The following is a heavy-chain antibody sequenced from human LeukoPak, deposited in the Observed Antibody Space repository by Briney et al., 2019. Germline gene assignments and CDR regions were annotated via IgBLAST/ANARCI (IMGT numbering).Heavy chain of an antibody. V-gene: IGHV3-21*01. D-gene: IGHD5-24*01. CDR2: ISSSSSYI. Sequence: GGSLRLSCAASGFTFSSYSMNWVRQAPGKGLEWVSSISSSSSYIYYADSVKGRFTISRDNAKNSLYLQMNSLRPEDTAVYYCARDKTATKRFDYWGQGTLVTVSS. CDR1: GFTFSSYS. CDR3: ARDKTATKRFDY. J-gene: IGHJ4*02.